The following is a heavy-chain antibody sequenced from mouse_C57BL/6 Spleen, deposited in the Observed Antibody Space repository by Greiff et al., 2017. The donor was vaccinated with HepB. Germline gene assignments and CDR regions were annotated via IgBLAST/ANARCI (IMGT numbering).Heavy chain of an antibody. Sequence: EVQLVESGGGLVQPGGSLKLSCAASGFTFSDYYMYWVRQTPEKRLEWVAYISNGGGSTYYPDTVKGRFTISRDNAKNTLYLQMSRLKSEDTAMYYCARRTYDYDGAMDYWGQGTSVTVSS. CDR3: ARRTYDYDGAMDY. D-gene: IGHD2-4*01. J-gene: IGHJ4*01. V-gene: IGHV5-12*01. CDR1: GFTFSDYY. CDR2: ISNGGGST.